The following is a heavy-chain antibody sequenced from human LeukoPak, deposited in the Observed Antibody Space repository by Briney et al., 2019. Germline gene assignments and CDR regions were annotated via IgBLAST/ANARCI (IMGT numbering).Heavy chain of an antibody. Sequence: GGSLRLSCAASRFTFSTDGMSWVRQAPGKGLEWVSAISGSGVSTYYADSVKGRFTISTDNSKNTLYLQMNSLRAEDTAVYYCAKDYGPLSSYWGQGILVTVSS. CDR1: RFTFSTDG. CDR2: ISGSGVST. D-gene: IGHD4-17*01. J-gene: IGHJ4*02. V-gene: IGHV3-23*01. CDR3: AKDYGPLSSY.